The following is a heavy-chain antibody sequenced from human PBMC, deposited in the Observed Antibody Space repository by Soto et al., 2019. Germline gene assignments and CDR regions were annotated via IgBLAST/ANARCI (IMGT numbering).Heavy chain of an antibody. Sequence: SETLCCRSTGSADSIRSTNYDGGWIRQPPGKGLEWIGSIYYSGGTYYNPSLKSRVTISVDTSKNQFSLKLSSVTAADTAVYYCVRHFLRYYYYYGMDVWGQGTTVS. V-gene: IGHV4-39*01. CDR2: IYYSGGT. CDR1: ADSIRSTNYD. J-gene: IGHJ6*02. CDR3: VRHFLRYYYYYGMDV.